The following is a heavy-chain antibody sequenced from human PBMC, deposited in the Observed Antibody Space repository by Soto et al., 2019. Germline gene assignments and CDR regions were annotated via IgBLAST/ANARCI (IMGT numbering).Heavy chain of an antibody. CDR1: GGSISSYY. Sequence: SETLSLTCTVSGGSISSYYWSWIRQPPGKGLEWIGYIYYSGSTNYNPSLKSRVTISVDTSKNQFSLKLSSVTAADTAVYYCARTLWFGELFAFDIWGQGTMVTVSS. CDR3: ARTLWFGELFAFDI. D-gene: IGHD3-10*01. CDR2: IYYSGST. J-gene: IGHJ3*02. V-gene: IGHV4-59*01.